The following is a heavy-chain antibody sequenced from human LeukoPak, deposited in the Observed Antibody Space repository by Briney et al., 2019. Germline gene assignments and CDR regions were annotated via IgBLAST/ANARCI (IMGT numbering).Heavy chain of an antibody. CDR1: GFTVSNNY. V-gene: IGHV3-66*04. Sequence: PSGGSLRLSCAASGFTVSNNYMTWVRQAAGKGLEWVSIIYNDGRTYYADSVKGRFTISRDNSKNTLYLQMNSLRAEDTAVYYCAKHQRDIVVVPAGVGYYMDVWGKGTTVTVSS. J-gene: IGHJ6*03. CDR2: IYNDGRT. CDR3: AKHQRDIVVVPAGVGYYMDV. D-gene: IGHD2-2*01.